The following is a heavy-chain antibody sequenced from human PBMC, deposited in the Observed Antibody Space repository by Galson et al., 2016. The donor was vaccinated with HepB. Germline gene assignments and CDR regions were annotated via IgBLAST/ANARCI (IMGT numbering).Heavy chain of an antibody. V-gene: IGHV4-4*02. D-gene: IGHD3-10*01. J-gene: IGHJ5*02. CDR2: IYHSGTT. CDR3: ARVYYPNWFDP. Sequence: SETLSLTCAVSGGSISSSNWWTWIRQPPGKGLEWIGEIYHSGTTHYNPSLESRVTISVDKSKNQFSLNLSSVTAADTAVYYCARVYYPNWFDPWGQGTLVTVSS. CDR1: GGSISSSNW.